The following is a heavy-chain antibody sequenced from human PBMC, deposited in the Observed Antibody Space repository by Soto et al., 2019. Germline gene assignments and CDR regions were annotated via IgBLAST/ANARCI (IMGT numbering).Heavy chain of an antibody. J-gene: IGHJ5*02. Sequence: ASVKVSCKASGYSFTDYHIHWVRQAPGQGLEWMGWINPNSGGTHYAQKFQGRVTMTTDTSTSTAYMELRSLRSDDTAVYYCARVHSFTISLEGGENWFDPWGQGTLVTVSS. CDR2: INPNSGGT. CDR1: GYSFTDYH. CDR3: ARVHSFTISLEGGENWFDP. V-gene: IGHV1-2*02. D-gene: IGHD3-3*01.